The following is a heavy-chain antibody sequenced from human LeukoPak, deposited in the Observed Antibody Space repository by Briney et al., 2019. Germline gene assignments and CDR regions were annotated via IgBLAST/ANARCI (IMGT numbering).Heavy chain of an antibody. Sequence: GESLRLSCAASGFTFSSYAMSWVRQAPGKGLEWVSAISGSGGSTYYADSVKGRFTISRDNSKNTLYLQMNSLRAEDTTVYYCASDSSGYYLSMGYWGQGTLVTVSS. CDR1: GFTFSSYA. D-gene: IGHD3-22*01. CDR3: ASDSSGYYLSMGY. V-gene: IGHV3-23*01. CDR2: ISGSGGST. J-gene: IGHJ4*02.